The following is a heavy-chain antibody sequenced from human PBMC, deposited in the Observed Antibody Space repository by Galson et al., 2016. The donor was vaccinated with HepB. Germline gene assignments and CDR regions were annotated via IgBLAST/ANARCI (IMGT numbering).Heavy chain of an antibody. V-gene: IGHV3-53*01. Sequence: SLRLPCAASGFTVSGNYMSWVRQAPGKGLEWVSLIDSVANTYYADPVRGRFSISRDSSKNTLYLQMNSLRVEETAVYYCARWETTVTSGGYDYWGQGTLVTVSS. CDR2: IDSVANT. J-gene: IGHJ4*02. CDR1: GFTVSGNY. D-gene: IGHD4-17*01. CDR3: ARWETTVTSGGYDY.